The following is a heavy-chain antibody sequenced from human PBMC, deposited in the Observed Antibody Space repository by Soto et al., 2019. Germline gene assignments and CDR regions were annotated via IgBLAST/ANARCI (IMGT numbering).Heavy chain of an antibody. CDR3: AREGNLGRWLQPLDF. Sequence: SETLSPTFPVPCDSIHAFSRSWVRPPPWKGLVLIGNIHYNGNTKYSPSLKSRVTMSVDTSKKHFSLRLISVTAADTAIYFCAREGNLGRWLQPLDFWGQGTLVTVSS. D-gene: IGHD5-12*01. V-gene: IGHV4-59*01. J-gene: IGHJ4*02. CDR1: CDSIHAFS. CDR2: IHYNGNT.